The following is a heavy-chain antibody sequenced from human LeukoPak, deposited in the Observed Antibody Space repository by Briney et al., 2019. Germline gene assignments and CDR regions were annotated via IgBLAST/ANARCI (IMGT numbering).Heavy chain of an antibody. CDR1: GYTFTGYY. V-gene: IGHV1-2*02. J-gene: IGHJ3*02. CDR2: INPNSGGT. D-gene: IGHD3-22*01. Sequence: GASLKVSCKASGYTFTGYYMHWVRQAPGQGLEWMGWINPNSGGTNYAQKFQGRVTMTRDTSISTAYMELSRLRSDDTAVYYCAREGQRITMIVDAFDIWGQGTMVTVSS. CDR3: AREGQRITMIVDAFDI.